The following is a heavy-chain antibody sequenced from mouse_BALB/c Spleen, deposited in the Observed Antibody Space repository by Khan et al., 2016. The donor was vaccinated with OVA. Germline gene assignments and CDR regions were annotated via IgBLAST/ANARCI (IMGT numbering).Heavy chain of an antibody. D-gene: IGHD1-1*01. Sequence: VQLKQSGPELVKPGASVKISCKASGYSFTGYFMNWVMQSHGKSLEWIGRINPHIGETFYNQKFKGKATLTVDESSSTAHMERRSLASEDSAVYYCARIYRSDFDYWGQGTTRTVSS. J-gene: IGHJ2*01. CDR2: INPHIGET. CDR3: ARIYRSDFDY. V-gene: IGHV1-20*02. CDR1: GYSFTGYF.